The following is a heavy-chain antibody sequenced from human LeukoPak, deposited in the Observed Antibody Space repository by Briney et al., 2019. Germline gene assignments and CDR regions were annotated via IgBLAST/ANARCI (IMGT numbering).Heavy chain of an antibody. Sequence: GESLKISCKGSGYSFTSYWVGWVRQMPGKGLEWMGIIYPGDSDTRYNPSFRGQVTISADKSISPAYLQWSSLKASDTAMYYCARRRSCSGGRCYEDFDYWGQGTLVTVSS. D-gene: IGHD2-15*01. CDR2: IYPGDSDT. CDR3: ARRRSCSGGRCYEDFDY. J-gene: IGHJ4*02. V-gene: IGHV5-51*01. CDR1: GYSFTSYW.